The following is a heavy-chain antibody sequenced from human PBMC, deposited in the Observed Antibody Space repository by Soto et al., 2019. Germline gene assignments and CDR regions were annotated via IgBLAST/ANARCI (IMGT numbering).Heavy chain of an antibody. J-gene: IGHJ6*02. CDR1: GYTFTSYD. V-gene: IGHV1-8*01. CDR3: ARDRRCMDV. Sequence: QVQLVQSGAEVKKPGASVKVSCKASGYTFTSYDINWVRQATGQGLEWMGWMNPNSGHTGYAQKFQGRLTMTRNTSISTAYMEVCSLRSEDTAVYYCARDRRCMDVWGQGTTGTVSS. CDR2: MNPNSGHT.